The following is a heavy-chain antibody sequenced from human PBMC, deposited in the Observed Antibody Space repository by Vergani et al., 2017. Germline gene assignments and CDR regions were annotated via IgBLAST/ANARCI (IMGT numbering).Heavy chain of an antibody. CDR3: ARASGDYPYYDWMDV. CDR2: IYYSGST. V-gene: IGHV4-30-4*08. D-gene: IGHD1-26*01. J-gene: IGHJ6*02. Sequence: QVQLQESGPGLVKPSQTLSLTCTVSGGSISSGDYHWSWICQPPGKGPEWIGYIYYSGSTYYNPSLKSRVTISVDTSKNQFSLKLSSVTAADTAVYYCARASGDYPYYDWMDVWSQGTTVTVSS. CDR1: GGSISSGDYH.